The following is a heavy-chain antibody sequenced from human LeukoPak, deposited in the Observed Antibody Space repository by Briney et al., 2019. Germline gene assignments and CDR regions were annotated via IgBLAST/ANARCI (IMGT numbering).Heavy chain of an antibody. J-gene: IGHJ4*02. V-gene: IGHV4-4*07. D-gene: IGHD2-2*01. CDR3: ARDMPFYYFDY. CDR2: IYTSGST. CDR1: GGSISTYY. Sequence: SETLSLTCTVSGGSISTYYWSWIRQSPGKGLEWIGRIYTSGSTNYNPSLKSRVTMSVDTSKNQFSLKLSSVTAADTAVYYCARDMPFYYFDYWGQGTLVTVSS.